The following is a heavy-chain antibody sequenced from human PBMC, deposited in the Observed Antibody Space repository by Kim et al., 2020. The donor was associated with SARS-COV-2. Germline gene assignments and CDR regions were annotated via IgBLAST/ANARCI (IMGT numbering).Heavy chain of an antibody. Sequence: SETLSLTCAVSGGSISSYCFFWVWLRPRPEKEWEWFRSDYCTGNPYSNPSLKSPITISAATYKNPFSLRLTSVTAAAAAFYYGARRPDYGGNGRTPAAF. CDR1: GGSISSYCFF. D-gene: IGHD4-17*01. CDR3: ARRPDYGGNGRTPAAF. J-gene: IGHJ3*01. V-gene: IGHV4-39*01. CDR2: DYCTGNP.